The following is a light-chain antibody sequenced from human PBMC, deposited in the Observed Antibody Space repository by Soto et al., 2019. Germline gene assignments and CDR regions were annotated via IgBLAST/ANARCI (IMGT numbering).Light chain of an antibody. CDR3: QERYSSPWT. J-gene: IGKJ1*01. CDR2: AAS. V-gene: IGKV1-39*01. Sequence: DIRITQSLRSLSSLVLVRVTITCLASKSLSSYLNWYQQKPGTATMLMIYAASSLQCVFPARFSVSGCGADSTFTISSLRPEDFAISNYQERYSSPWTFGLGTKVDIK. CDR1: KSLSSY.